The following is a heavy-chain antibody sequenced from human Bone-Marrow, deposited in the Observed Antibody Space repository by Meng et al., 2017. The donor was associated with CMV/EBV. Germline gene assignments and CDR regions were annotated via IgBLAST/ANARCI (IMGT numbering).Heavy chain of an antibody. V-gene: IGHV4-34*01. J-gene: IGHJ6*02. Sequence: SETLSLTCAVYGGSFSGYYWSWIRQPPGKGLEWIGEINHSGSTNYNPSLKSRVIISVDTSKNQFSLKLSSVTAADTAVYYCARRSGYYYYYYYGMDVWGQGTTVTVSS. CDR3: ARRSGYYYYYYYGMDV. CDR2: INHSGST. CDR1: GGSFSGYY. D-gene: IGHD3-3*01.